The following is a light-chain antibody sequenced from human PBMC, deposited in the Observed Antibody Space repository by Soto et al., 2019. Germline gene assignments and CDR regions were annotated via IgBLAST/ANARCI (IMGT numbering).Light chain of an antibody. CDR2: DNN. Sequence: QSVLTQPPSVSGAPGQRVTSPCTGSSSNIGAGSDVHWYQQLPGKAPKVLMFDNNNRPSGVPDRFSGSKSGTSASLAITGLQSEDEADYYCQSYDNSLGGYVFGTGTKVTVL. CDR1: SSNIGAGSD. V-gene: IGLV1-40*01. CDR3: QSYDNSLGGYV. J-gene: IGLJ1*01.